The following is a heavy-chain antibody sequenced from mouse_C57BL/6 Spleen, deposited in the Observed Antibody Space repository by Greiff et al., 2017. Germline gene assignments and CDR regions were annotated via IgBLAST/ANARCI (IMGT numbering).Heavy chain of an antibody. CDR1: GYTFTDYE. CDR3: TRRGMITTGYYFDY. CDR2: IDPETGGT. V-gene: IGHV1-15*01. Sequence: QVQLKESGAELVRPGASVTLSCKASGYTFTDYEMHWVKQTPVHGLEWIGAIDPETGGTAYNQKFKGKAILTADKSSSTAYMELRSLTSEDSAVYYCTRRGMITTGYYFDYWGQGTTLTVSS. D-gene: IGHD2-4*01. J-gene: IGHJ2*01.